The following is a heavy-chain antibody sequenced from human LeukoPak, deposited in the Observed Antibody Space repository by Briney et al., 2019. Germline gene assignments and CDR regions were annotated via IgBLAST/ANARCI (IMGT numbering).Heavy chain of an antibody. J-gene: IGHJ4*02. D-gene: IGHD6-13*01. CDR3: ARSGSTYSSSWPYFDY. CDR1: GGTFSSHA. Sequence: ASVKVSCKASGGTFSSHAISWVRQAPGQGLEWMGGIIPIFGTAKYAQKFQGRVTITADESTSTAYMELSSLRSEDTAVYYCARSGSTYSSSWPYFDYWGQGTLVTVSS. CDR2: IIPIFGTA. V-gene: IGHV1-69*01.